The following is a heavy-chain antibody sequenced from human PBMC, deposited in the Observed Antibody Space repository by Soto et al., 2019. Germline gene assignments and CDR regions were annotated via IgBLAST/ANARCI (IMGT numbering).Heavy chain of an antibody. CDR2: IYFSGSA. CDR1: GDSLSRGGYY. J-gene: IGHJ4*02. CDR3: AKSSVRGIKHS. Sequence: QVQLQESGPGLVKPSQTLSITCTVSGDSLSRGGYYWSWIRQHPGKGLEWLGYIYFSGSAYYNPSLQSRVTMSIDTSKNQFSLRLTSLTAADTAVYYCAKSSVRGIKHSWGQGTLAIVSS. D-gene: IGHD3-10*01. V-gene: IGHV4-31*03.